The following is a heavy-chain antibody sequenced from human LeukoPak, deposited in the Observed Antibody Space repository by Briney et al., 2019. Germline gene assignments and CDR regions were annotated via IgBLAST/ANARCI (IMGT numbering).Heavy chain of an antibody. CDR3: ARYVDIVAPNWFDP. D-gene: IGHD5-12*01. CDR2: IYYSGST. Sequence: PSETLSLTCTVSGGSISSGGYYWSWIRQHPGKGLEWIGYIYYSGSTYYNPSLESRVTISVDTSKNQFSLKLSSVTAADTAVYYCARYVDIVAPNWFDPWGQGTLVTVSS. J-gene: IGHJ5*02. V-gene: IGHV4-31*03. CDR1: GGSISSGGYY.